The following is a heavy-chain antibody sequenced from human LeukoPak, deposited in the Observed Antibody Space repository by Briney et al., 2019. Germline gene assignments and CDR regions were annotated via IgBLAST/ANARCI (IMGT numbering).Heavy chain of an antibody. J-gene: IGHJ6*02. D-gene: IGHD1-26*01. V-gene: IGHV1-3*01. CDR1: GYTFTSYA. CDR3: ARDSGYEWELLRSYYYYGMDV. Sequence: ASVKVSCKASGYTFTSYAMHWVRQAPGQRLEWMGWINAGNGNTKYSQKLQGRVTMTTDTSTSTAYMELRSLRSDDTAVYYCARDSGYEWELLRSYYYYGMDVWGQGTTVTVSS. CDR2: INAGNGNT.